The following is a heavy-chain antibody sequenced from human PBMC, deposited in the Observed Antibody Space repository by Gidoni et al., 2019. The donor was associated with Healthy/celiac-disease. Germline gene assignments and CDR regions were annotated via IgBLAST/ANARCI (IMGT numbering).Heavy chain of an antibody. CDR3: ASAVRRGSGLPGFDY. D-gene: IGHD6-19*01. V-gene: IGHV4-34*01. CDR2: LNHSGST. Sequence: QVQLQQWGAGLFKPSETLSLTCAVYGGSFSGYYWSWIRQPPGKGLAWIGELNHSGSTNYNPSLKSRVTISVDTSKNQFSLKLSSVTAADTAVYYCASAVRRGSGLPGFDYWGQGTLVTVSS. CDR1: GGSFSGYY. J-gene: IGHJ4*02.